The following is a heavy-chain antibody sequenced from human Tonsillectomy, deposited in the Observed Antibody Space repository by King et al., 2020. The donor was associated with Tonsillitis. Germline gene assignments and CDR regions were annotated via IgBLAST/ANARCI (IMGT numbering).Heavy chain of an antibody. Sequence: QLVQSGGEVKKPGESLKISCKGSGYSFTTYWIGWVRQMPGKGLEWMAIIYPGDFDTRYSPSFQGQVTISADKSINTAYLQWSSLKASDTAMYYCARQRDSSGYYNSAIDIWGQGTMVTVSS. CDR1: GYSFTTYW. CDR2: IYPGDFDT. CDR3: ARQRDSSGYYNSAIDI. J-gene: IGHJ3*02. D-gene: IGHD3-22*01. V-gene: IGHV5-51*01.